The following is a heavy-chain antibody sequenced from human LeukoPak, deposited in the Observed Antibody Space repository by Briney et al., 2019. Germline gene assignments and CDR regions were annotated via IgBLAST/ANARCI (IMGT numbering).Heavy chain of an antibody. CDR3: ARTTNYDFWSGYFGPGGYFDY. CDR2: IIPIFGTA. D-gene: IGHD3-3*01. V-gene: IGHV1-69*13. Sequence: GASVKVSCKASGYTFTSYDINWVRQATGQGLEWMGGIIPIFGTANYAQKFQGRVTITADESTSTAYMELSSLRSEDTAVYYCARTTNYDFWSGYFGPGGYFDYWGQGTLVTVSS. CDR1: GYTFTSYD. J-gene: IGHJ4*02.